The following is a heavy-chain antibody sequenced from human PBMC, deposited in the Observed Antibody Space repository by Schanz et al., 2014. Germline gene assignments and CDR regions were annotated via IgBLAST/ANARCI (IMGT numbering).Heavy chain of an antibody. V-gene: IGHV1-46*03. J-gene: IGHJ4*02. CDR2: IIPILGIA. Sequence: QGQLVQSGAEVKKPGASLKVSCKASGYSFSAHYLHWEREAPGQGLDWMGRIIPILGIANYAQKFQGRVTMTRDTSTSTVYMELSSLRSEDTAVYYCARDGVDAAAGGNYWGQGTLVTVSS. CDR1: GYSFSAHY. D-gene: IGHD6-13*01. CDR3: ARDGVDAAAGGNY.